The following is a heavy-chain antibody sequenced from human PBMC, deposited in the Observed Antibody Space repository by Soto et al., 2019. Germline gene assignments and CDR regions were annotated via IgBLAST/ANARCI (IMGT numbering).Heavy chain of an antibody. CDR1: GGSISSSSYY. D-gene: IGHD6-13*01. CDR3: ARRVPTSSSWSYYYYYGMDV. CDR2: IYYSGST. J-gene: IGHJ6*02. V-gene: IGHV4-39*01. Sequence: SETLSLTCTVSGGSISSSSYYWGWIRQPPGKGLEWIGSIYYSGSTYYNPSLKSRVTISVDTSKNQFSLKLSSVTAADTAVYYCARRVPTSSSWSYYYYYGMDVWGQGTTVTVSS.